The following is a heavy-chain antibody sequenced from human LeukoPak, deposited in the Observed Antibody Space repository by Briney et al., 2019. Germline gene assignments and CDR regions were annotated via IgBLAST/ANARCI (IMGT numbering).Heavy chain of an antibody. V-gene: IGHV3-21*01. J-gene: IGHJ4*02. D-gene: IGHD7-27*01. CDR2: ISSSSSYI. CDR1: GFTVSSNY. Sequence: GGSLRLSCAASGFTVSSNYMSWVRQAPGKGLEWVSSISSSSSYIYYADSVKGRFTISRDNAKNSLYLQMNSLRAEDTAVYYCARANWGARIYWGQGTLVTVSS. CDR3: ARANWGARIY.